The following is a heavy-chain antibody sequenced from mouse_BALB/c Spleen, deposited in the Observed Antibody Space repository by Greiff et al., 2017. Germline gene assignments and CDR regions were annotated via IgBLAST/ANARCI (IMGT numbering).Heavy chain of an antibody. CDR1: GYSITSDYA. V-gene: IGHV3-2*02. J-gene: IGHJ3*01. CDR3: ARGRKGFAY. Sequence: EVKLMESGPGLVKPSQSLSLTCTVTGYSITSDYAWNWIRQFPGNKLEWMGYISYSGSTSYNPSLKSRISITRDTSKNQFFLQLNSVTTEDTATYYCARGRKGFAYWGQGTLVTVSA. CDR2: ISYSGST.